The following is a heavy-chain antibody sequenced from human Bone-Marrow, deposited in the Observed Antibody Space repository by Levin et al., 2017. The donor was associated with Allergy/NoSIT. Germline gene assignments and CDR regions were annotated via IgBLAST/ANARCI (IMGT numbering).Heavy chain of an antibody. J-gene: IGHJ4*02. CDR1: GDSTNNYF. CDR2: ISRSGST. V-gene: IGHV4-59*08. D-gene: IGHD3-22*01. CDR3: ARFFSSYHSGGYYQPNYSDY. Sequence: SETLSLTCTVSGDSTNNYFWSWIRQPPGKGLEWIGYISRSGSTRDNPSLRSRLSISVDTSKNHFSLKLNSVTAADTAVYYCARFFSSYHSGGYYQPNYSDYWGQGTLVTVSS.